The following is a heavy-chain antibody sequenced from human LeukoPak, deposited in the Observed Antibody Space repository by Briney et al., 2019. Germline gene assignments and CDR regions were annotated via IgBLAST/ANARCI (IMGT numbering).Heavy chain of an antibody. D-gene: IGHD3-22*01. Sequence: PGGSLRLSCAASGFTFDDYAMHWVRQAPGKGLEWVSLISGDGGSTYYADSVKGRFTISRDNSKNSLYLQMNSLRTEDTALYYCAKDIPLYYDSSGFYGDYFDYWGQGTLVTVSS. CDR3: AKDIPLYYDSSGFYGDYFDY. CDR2: ISGDGGST. V-gene: IGHV3-43*02. CDR1: GFTFDDYA. J-gene: IGHJ4*02.